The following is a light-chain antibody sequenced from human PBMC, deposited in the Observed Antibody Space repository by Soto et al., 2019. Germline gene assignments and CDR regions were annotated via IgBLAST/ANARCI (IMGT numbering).Light chain of an antibody. J-gene: IGLJ2*01. V-gene: IGLV6-57*04. CDR1: GGSIASNY. Sequence: LTQPHSVSESPGETVAISCTRSGGSIASNYVQWHQQRPGGAPTTVIYEDIQRPSGVPDRFSASIDTSSNSASLTISGLKTEDEAYYYCQSYDSSNHVVFGGGTQLTVL. CDR2: EDI. CDR3: QSYDSSNHVV.